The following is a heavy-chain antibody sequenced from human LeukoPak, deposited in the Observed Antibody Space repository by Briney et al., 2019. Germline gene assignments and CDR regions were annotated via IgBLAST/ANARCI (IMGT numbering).Heavy chain of an antibody. J-gene: IGHJ6*02. V-gene: IGHV3-30-3*01. CDR1: GFTFSSYA. CDR3: ATTSLTYYDFWSGVYYYYGMDV. Sequence: QSGGSLRLSCAASGFTFSSYAMHWVRQAPGKGLEWVAVISYDGSNKYYADSVKGRFTISRDNSKNMLYLQMNSLRAEDTAVYYCATTSLTYYDFWSGVYYYYGMDVWGQGTTVTVSS. CDR2: ISYDGSNK. D-gene: IGHD3-3*01.